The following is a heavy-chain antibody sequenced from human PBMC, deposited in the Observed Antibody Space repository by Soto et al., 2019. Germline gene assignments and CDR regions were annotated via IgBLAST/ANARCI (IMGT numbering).Heavy chain of an antibody. D-gene: IGHD6-19*01. V-gene: IGHV3-23*01. J-gene: IGHJ6*02. CDR3: AKEILAAVTDTMGVYYYYYGMDV. CDR1: GFSFSNFA. Sequence: EVQLLESGGGLVQPGGSLKLSCAASGFSFSNFAVTWVRQAPGKGLEWVSTISGSGNSRYYADSVKGRFTVSRDNSKDTLYLQMNSLRAEDTAVYYCAKEILAAVTDTMGVYYYYYGMDVWVHGTTVTVSS. CDR2: ISGSGNSR.